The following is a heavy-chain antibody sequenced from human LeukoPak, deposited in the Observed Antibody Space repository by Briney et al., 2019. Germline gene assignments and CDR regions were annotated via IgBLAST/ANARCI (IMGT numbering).Heavy chain of an antibody. J-gene: IGHJ4*02. V-gene: IGHV3-33*06. CDR3: AKDVATTVTSLGY. Sequence: GGSPRLSCAASGFTFSSYGMHWVRQAPGKGLEWVAVIWYDGSNKYYADSVKGRFTISRDNSKNTLYLQMNSLRAEDTAVYYCAKDVATTVTSLGYWGQGTLVTVSS. CDR1: GFTFSSYG. CDR2: IWYDGSNK. D-gene: IGHD4-17*01.